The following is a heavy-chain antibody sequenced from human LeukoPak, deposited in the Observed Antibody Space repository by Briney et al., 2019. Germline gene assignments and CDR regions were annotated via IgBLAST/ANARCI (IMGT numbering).Heavy chain of an antibody. Sequence: GGSLRLSCAASGFTFSSYGMHWVRQSPGKALEGVAVISYGGSNKYYGDSVKGRFTISRDNSKNTLYMQMNRQRAEDTAVYYCAIDILDDSSGYYIDYWGEGNLVTVSS. D-gene: IGHD3-22*01. J-gene: IGHJ4*02. CDR2: ISYGGSNK. V-gene: IGHV3-30*03. CDR1: GFTFSSYG. CDR3: AIDILDDSSGYYIDY.